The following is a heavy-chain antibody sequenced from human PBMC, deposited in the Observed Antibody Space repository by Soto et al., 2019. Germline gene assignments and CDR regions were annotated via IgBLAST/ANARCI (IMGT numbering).Heavy chain of an antibody. Sequence: EVQLLESGGGLVQPGGSLRLSCAASGFTFSSYAMSWVRQAPGKGLEWVSAISGSGGSTYYADSVKGRFTTSRDNSKNTLYLQMNSLRAEDTAVYYCAKQIGCSGGSCYSAFDYWGQGTLVTVSS. CDR1: GFTFSSYA. J-gene: IGHJ4*02. CDR3: AKQIGCSGGSCYSAFDY. D-gene: IGHD2-15*01. CDR2: ISGSGGST. V-gene: IGHV3-23*01.